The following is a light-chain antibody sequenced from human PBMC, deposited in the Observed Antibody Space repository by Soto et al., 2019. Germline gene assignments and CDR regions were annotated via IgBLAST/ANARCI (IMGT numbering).Light chain of an antibody. Sequence: EIVLTQSPGILSLSPGERATLSCRASQSVSNDFLAWYQQKPGQAPRLLIYGASSRATGIPDRFSGSGSGTDFTLTISRLEPEDFAVYYCQQYGSSPPWTCGQGTKVDI. CDR3: QQYGSSPPWT. V-gene: IGKV3-20*01. J-gene: IGKJ1*01. CDR2: GAS. CDR1: QSVSNDF.